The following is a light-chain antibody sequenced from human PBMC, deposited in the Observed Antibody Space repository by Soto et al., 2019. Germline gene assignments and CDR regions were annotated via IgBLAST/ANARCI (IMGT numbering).Light chain of an antibody. J-gene: IGKJ4*01. CDR3: QQYNHWPLT. CDR2: DAS. Sequence: EIVMTQSPATLSVSPGERATLSCRASQSVSSKLAWYQQKPGQAPRLLIYDASTRATGIPARFSGSGSGTEFTLTISXLQSEDFVVYYCQQYNHWPLTFGGGTKVEIK. V-gene: IGKV3D-15*01. CDR1: QSVSSK.